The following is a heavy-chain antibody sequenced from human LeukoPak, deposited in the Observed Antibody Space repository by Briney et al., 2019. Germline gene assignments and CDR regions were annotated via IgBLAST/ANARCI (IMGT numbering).Heavy chain of an antibody. CDR1: GFIFSDYY. V-gene: IGHV3-11*01. CDR3: GLSSMNPSYYGIDV. Sequence: AGGSLRLSCAASGFIFSDYYMTWIRQAPGKGLDWVSYIDRSGATAFYADSVKGRFTMSRDNARNSLHLQMNDLRPEDSAVYYCGLSSMNPSYYGIDVWGQGTTVRVSS. CDR2: IDRSGATA. J-gene: IGHJ6*02. D-gene: IGHD6-19*01.